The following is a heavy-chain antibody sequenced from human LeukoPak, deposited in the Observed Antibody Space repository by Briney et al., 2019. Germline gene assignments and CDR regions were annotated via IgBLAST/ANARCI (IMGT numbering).Heavy chain of an antibody. CDR1: GYTFTSYG. Sequence: ASVKVSCKASGYTFTSYGISWVRQAPGHGLEWMGWISAYNGNTNYAQKLQGRVTMTTDTSTSTVYRELRSLRPADTAVYYCSRQAPPTVRWYCTNGVRLSSAAFDIWGQGTMVTVSS. CDR3: SRQAPPTVRWYCTNGVRLSSAAFDI. J-gene: IGHJ3*02. CDR2: ISAYNGNT. D-gene: IGHD2-8*01. V-gene: IGHV1-18*01.